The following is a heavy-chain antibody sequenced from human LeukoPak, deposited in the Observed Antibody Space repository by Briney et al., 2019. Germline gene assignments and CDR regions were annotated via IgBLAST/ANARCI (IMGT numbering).Heavy chain of an antibody. V-gene: IGHV3-72*01. D-gene: IGHD1-14*01. CDR1: GFTFSDHY. CDR3: VRDRRDPCDPYYFDY. CDR2: IRNRANSYTT. Sequence: GGSLRLSCAASGFTFSDHYMDCVRQAPGKGLEWVGRIRNRANSYTTEYAASVKGRFTISRDDSKNSLYLRMNSLKTEDTAVYYCVRDRRDPCDPYYFDYWGQGTLVAVSS. J-gene: IGHJ4*02.